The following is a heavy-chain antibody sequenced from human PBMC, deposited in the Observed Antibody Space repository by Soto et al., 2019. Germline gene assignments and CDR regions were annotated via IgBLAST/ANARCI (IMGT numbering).Heavy chain of an antibody. CDR3: ARVGENDFGDYPNWFDP. V-gene: IGHV4-31*03. D-gene: IGHD4-17*01. J-gene: IGHJ5*02. CDR2: IYYSGST. CDR1: GGSISGGAYY. Sequence: QVQLQESGPGLVKPSQTLSLTCTVSGGSISGGAYYWSWIRQHPGKGLGWIGYIYYSGSTYYNPSLKSRVTISVDMSKNQFSLKLSSVTAADTAVYYCARVGENDFGDYPNWFDPWGQGTLVTVSS.